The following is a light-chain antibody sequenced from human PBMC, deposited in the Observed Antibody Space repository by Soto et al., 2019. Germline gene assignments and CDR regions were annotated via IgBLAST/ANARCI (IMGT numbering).Light chain of an antibody. J-gene: IGLJ1*01. Sequence: SVLTQPPSVSGAPGQRVTISCTGSSSNIGAGHDVHWYQQLPGTAPKLLIYGNSNRPSGVPDRFSGSKSGTSASLAITGLQAEDEADYYCQSYDSSLSGFYVFGTGTKLTVL. CDR2: GNS. V-gene: IGLV1-40*01. CDR3: QSYDSSLSGFYV. CDR1: SSNIGAGHD.